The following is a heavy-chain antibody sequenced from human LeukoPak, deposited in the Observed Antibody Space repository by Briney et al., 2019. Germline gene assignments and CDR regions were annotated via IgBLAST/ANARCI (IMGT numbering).Heavy chain of an antibody. D-gene: IGHD2-15*01. CDR2: ISPNSNDT. V-gene: IGHV1-2*02. J-gene: IGHJ4*02. CDR3: ARDGDYCRGGRCYRD. CDR1: GYTFTNYY. Sequence: ASVKVSCKASGYTFTNYYMHWVRQPPGQGLEWMGWISPNSNDTNYAQKFLGRVTLTRDTSISTAYMELSSLRSDDTAVYFCARDGDYCRGGRCYRDWGQGTLVTVSS.